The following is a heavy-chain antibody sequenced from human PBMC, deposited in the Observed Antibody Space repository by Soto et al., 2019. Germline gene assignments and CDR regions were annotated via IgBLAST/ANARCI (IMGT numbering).Heavy chain of an antibody. CDR3: AKYNDYVWGSYRNPLDY. CDR2: ASYDGSYK. D-gene: IGHD3-16*02. J-gene: IGHJ4*02. Sequence: GGSLRLSCAASGFTFSSFGMHWVRQAPGKGLEWVAVASYDGSYKYYADSVKGRFTISRDNSKNTLYLQMNSLRAGDTAVYYCAKYNDYVWGSYRNPLDYWGQGTLVTVSS. V-gene: IGHV3-30*18. CDR1: GFTFSSFG.